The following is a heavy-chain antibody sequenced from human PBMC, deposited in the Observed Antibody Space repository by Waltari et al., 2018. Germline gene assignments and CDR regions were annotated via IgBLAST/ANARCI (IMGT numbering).Heavy chain of an antibody. D-gene: IGHD3-3*01. CDR2: ISGSDNYI. Sequence: DVQLVESGGGLVNPGASLRLACSAPGFAFVTYTLNGVPQAPGKGLEWVSSISGSDNYIYYSDSVKGRFTISRDNAKNSLFLQMNSLRAEDTAVYYCARKNLGVIIFHYYFMDVWGKGTTVTISS. V-gene: IGHV3-21*06. J-gene: IGHJ6*03. CDR1: GFAFVTYT. CDR3: ARKNLGVIIFHYYFMDV.